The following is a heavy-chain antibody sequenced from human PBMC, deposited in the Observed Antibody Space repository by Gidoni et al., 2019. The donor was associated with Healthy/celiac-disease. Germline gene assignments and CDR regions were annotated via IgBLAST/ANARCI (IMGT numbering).Heavy chain of an antibody. CDR2: IRYDGSNK. CDR1: VFTFSSYG. V-gene: IGHV3-30*02. Sequence: QVQLVESGGGVVQPGGSLRLSCAASVFTFSSYGMHWVRQAPGKGLEWVAFIRYDGSNKYYADSVKGRFTISRDNSKNTLYLQMNSLRAEDTAVYYCAKLGSSSSHYYDYMDVWGKGTTVTVSS. J-gene: IGHJ6*03. D-gene: IGHD6-6*01. CDR3: AKLGSSSSHYYDYMDV.